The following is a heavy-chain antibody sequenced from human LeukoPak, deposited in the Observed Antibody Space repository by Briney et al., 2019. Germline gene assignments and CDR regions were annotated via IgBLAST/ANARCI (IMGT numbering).Heavy chain of an antibody. D-gene: IGHD3-22*01. Sequence: GGSLRLSCAASGFRFSSYAMNWVRQAPEKGLEWVSGISGSGATAFYADSVKGRFTISRDNSKNTLYLRLNSLRAEDTAVYYCAKDPHYDSSGYYYYPPDYWGQGTLVTVSS. CDR2: ISGSGATA. V-gene: IGHV3-23*01. CDR1: GFRFSSYA. CDR3: AKDPHYDSSGYYYYPPDY. J-gene: IGHJ4*02.